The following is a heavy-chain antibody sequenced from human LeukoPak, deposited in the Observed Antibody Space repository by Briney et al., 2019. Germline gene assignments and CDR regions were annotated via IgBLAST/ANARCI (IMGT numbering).Heavy chain of an antibody. J-gene: IGHJ6*02. CDR1: GFTFSSYA. CDR3: AKDRISSSWYDMDV. Sequence: PGGSLRLSCAASGFTFSSYAMHWVRQAPGKGLEWVAVISYDGSNKYYADSVKGRFTISRDNSKNTLYLQMNSLRAEDTAVYYCAKDRISSSWYDMDVWGQGTTVTVSS. CDR2: ISYDGSNK. D-gene: IGHD6-13*01. V-gene: IGHV3-30*04.